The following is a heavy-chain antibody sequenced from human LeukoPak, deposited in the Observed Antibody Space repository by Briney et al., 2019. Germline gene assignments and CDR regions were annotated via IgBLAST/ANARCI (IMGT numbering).Heavy chain of an antibody. V-gene: IGHV1-24*01. CDR2: FDPEDGET. D-gene: IGHD3-10*01. J-gene: IGHJ4*02. CDR3: ATGTMVRGVLDY. CDR1: GYTLTELS. Sequence: ASVKVSCKVSGYTLTELSMHWVRQAPGKGLEWMGGFDPEDGETIYAQKFQGRVTMTEDTFTDTAYMELSSLRSEDTAVYYCATGTMVRGVLDYWGQGTLVTVSS.